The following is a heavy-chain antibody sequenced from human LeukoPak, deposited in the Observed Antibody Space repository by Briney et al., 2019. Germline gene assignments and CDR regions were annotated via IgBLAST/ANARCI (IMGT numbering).Heavy chain of an antibody. CDR1: GVSISSYY. CDR2: IYYSGNT. V-gene: IGHV4-59*08. D-gene: IGHD1-14*01. CDR3: ARRGSGASLEYYFDL. J-gene: IGHJ2*01. Sequence: SETLSLTCTVSGVSISSYYWSWIRQPPGKGLEYIGYIYYSGNTNSNPSLNSRVTISVDTSKNQFSLKLSSVTAADTAVYYCARRGSGASLEYYFDLWGRGTLVTVSS.